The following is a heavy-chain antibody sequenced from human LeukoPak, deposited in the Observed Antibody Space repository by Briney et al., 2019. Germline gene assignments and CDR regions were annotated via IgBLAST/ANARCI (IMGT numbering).Heavy chain of an antibody. V-gene: IGHV4-34*01. Sequence: PSETLSLTCAVYGGSFSGYYWSWIRQPPGKGLEWIGEINHSGSTNYNPSLKSRVTISVDTSKNQFSLKLSSVTAADTAVYYCARGRLRGYSYGYVNAFDIWGQGQWSPSLQ. CDR1: GGSFSGYY. D-gene: IGHD5-18*01. CDR2: INHSGST. J-gene: IGHJ3*02. CDR3: ARGRLRGYSYGYVNAFDI.